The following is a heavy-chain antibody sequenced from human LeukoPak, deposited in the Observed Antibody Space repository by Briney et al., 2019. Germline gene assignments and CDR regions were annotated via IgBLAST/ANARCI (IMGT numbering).Heavy chain of an antibody. CDR2: IIPIFGTA. CDR1: GGTFSSYA. V-gene: IGHV1-69*13. CDR3: ARANEQFSLSNWFDP. D-gene: IGHD1-1*01. Sequence: SVTVSCKASGGTFSSYAISWVRQAPGQGLEWMGGIIPIFGTANYAQKFQGRVTITADESTSTAYMELSSLRSEDTAVYYCARANEQFSLSNWFDPWGQGTLVIVSS. J-gene: IGHJ5*02.